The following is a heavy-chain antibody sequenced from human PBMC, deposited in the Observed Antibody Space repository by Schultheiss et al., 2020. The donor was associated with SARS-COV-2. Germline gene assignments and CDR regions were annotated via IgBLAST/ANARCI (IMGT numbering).Heavy chain of an antibody. CDR1: GFTFSSYA. D-gene: IGHD1-26*01. J-gene: IGHJ4*02. V-gene: IGHV3-23*01. CDR2: ISGSGGST. Sequence: GGSLRLSCAASGFTFSSYAMSWVRQAPGKGLEWVSAISGSGGSTYYADSVKGRFTISRDNAKNSLYLQMNSLRDEDTAVYYCARGTSGSWDTGSFDYWGQGTLVTCSS. CDR3: ARGTSGSWDTGSFDY.